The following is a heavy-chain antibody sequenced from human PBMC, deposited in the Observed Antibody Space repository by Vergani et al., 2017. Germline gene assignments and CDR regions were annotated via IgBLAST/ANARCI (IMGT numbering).Heavy chain of an antibody. V-gene: IGHV4-59*01. CDR2: IDYSWST. D-gene: IGHD4-17*01. CDR1: GGSISSYY. J-gene: IGHJ4*02. Sequence: QVQLQESGPGLVKPSETLSLTCTVSGGSISSYYWSWIRQPPGKGLEWIGYIDYSWSTNYNPSLESRVTISVDTAKNQFSLTRSAVTAADTAGYYCARDRGTTGGFDYWGQGTLVTVSS. CDR3: ARDRGTTGGFDY.